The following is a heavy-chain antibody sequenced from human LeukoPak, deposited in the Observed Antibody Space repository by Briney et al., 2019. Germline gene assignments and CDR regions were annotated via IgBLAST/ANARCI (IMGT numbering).Heavy chain of an antibody. Sequence: PETLSLTCTVSGGSISSSSYYWGWIRQPPGKGLEWIGSIYYSGSTYYNPSLKSRVTISVDTSKNQFSLKLSSVTAADTAVYYCARDVYKYDSSGSRAFDIWGQGTMVTVSS. V-gene: IGHV4-39*07. D-gene: IGHD3-22*01. J-gene: IGHJ3*02. CDR1: GGSISSSSYY. CDR2: IYYSGST. CDR3: ARDVYKYDSSGSRAFDI.